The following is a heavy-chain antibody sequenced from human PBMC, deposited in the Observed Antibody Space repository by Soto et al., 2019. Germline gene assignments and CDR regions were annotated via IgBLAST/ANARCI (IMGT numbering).Heavy chain of an antibody. CDR2: IRSKVNTYAT. CDR1: GFTFSDSA. Sequence: EVQLVESGGGLVQPGGSLKLSCAASGFTFSDSAIHWVRQASGKGLEWVGRIRSKVNTYATIYAASVKGRFTISRDDXLNTAYLQMDSLESEDTAVYYCTRRRDWTAMDPLDYWGQGTLVTVSS. J-gene: IGHJ4*02. CDR3: TRRRDWTAMDPLDY. V-gene: IGHV3-73*02. D-gene: IGHD5-18*01.